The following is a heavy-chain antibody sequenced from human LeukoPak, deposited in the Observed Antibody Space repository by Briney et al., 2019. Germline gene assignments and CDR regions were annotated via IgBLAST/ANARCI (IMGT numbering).Heavy chain of an antibody. D-gene: IGHD3-9*01. CDR1: AGSISSSSYY. CDR2: IYYSGST. V-gene: IGHV4-39*07. Sequence: SSETLSLTCTVSAGSISSSSYYWGWIRQPPGKGLEWIGSIYYSGSTYYNPSLKSRVTISVDTSKNQFSLKLSSVTAADTAVYYCARAHDTLTGFERGNFDYWGQGTLVTVSS. CDR3: ARAHDTLTGFERGNFDY. J-gene: IGHJ4*02.